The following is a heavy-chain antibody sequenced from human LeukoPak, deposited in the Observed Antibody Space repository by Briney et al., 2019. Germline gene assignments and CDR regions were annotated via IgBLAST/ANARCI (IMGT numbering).Heavy chain of an antibody. CDR1: GDSISNGDHY. CDR2: IYYSGST. D-gene: IGHD5-24*01. V-gene: IGHV4-30-4*01. Sequence: SQTLSLTCTVSGDSISNGDHYWSWIRQPPGKGLEWIGYIYYSGSTYYNPSLKSRVTISVDTSKNQFSLKLSSVTAADTAVYYCASTRDGYNYVDYWGQGTLVTVSS. J-gene: IGHJ4*02. CDR3: ASTRDGYNYVDY.